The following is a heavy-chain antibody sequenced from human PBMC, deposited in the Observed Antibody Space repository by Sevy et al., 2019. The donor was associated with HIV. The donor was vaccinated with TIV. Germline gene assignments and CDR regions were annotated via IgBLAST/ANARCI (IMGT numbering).Heavy chain of an antibody. V-gene: IGHV1-69*13. Sequence: ASVKVSCKPSGGTFSNYGINWVRQAPGQGLEWMGGITPFFGTSSYAVKFQGRLTITSDESTSAAHMELNSLTSEDTAIYSCARANAVTTRGDYIDSWGQGTLVTVSS. CDR2: ITPFFGTS. CDR1: GGTFSNYG. D-gene: IGHD4-17*01. CDR3: ARANAVTTRGDYIDS. J-gene: IGHJ4*02.